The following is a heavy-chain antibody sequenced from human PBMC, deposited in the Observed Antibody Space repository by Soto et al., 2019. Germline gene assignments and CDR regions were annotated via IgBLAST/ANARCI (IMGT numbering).Heavy chain of an antibody. CDR1: GYTFTGYY. CDR3: ARDRRLGLRFLEWLFKRYYYYRMDV. D-gene: IGHD3-3*01. V-gene: IGHV1-2*02. J-gene: IGHJ6*02. CDR2: INPNSGGT. Sequence: ASVKVSCKASGYTFTGYYMHWVRQAPGQGLEWMGWINPNSGGTNYAQKFQGRVTMTRDTSISTAYMELSGLRSDDTAVYYCARDRRLGLRFLEWLFKRYYYYRMDVWGQGTTVTVSS.